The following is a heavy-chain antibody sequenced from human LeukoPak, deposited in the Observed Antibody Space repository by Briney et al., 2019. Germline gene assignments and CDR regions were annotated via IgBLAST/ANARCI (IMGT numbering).Heavy chain of an antibody. CDR2: INHSGST. Sequence: SETLSLTCAVYGGSFSGYYWSWIRQPPGKGLEWIGEINHSGSTNYNPSLKSRVTISVDTSKNQFSLNLNSVTAADTAVYYCARANLLRGFTSGLYYYFYIDVWGKGTTVAVSS. V-gene: IGHV4-34*01. CDR1: GGSFSGYY. CDR3: ARANLLRGFTSGLYYYFYIDV. D-gene: IGHD2-15*01. J-gene: IGHJ6*03.